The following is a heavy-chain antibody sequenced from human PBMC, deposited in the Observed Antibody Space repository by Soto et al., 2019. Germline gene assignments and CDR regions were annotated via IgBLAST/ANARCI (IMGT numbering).Heavy chain of an antibody. V-gene: IGHV1-18*01. CDR2: ISAYNGNT. Sequence: GASVKVSCKASGYTFTSYGISWVRQAPGQGLEWMGWISAYNGNTNYAQKLQGRVTMTTDTSTSTAYMELRSLRSDDTAVYYCARDRQNYYGSGSSSWGQGALVTVSS. D-gene: IGHD3-10*01. CDR3: ARDRQNYYGSGSSS. CDR1: GYTFTSYG. J-gene: IGHJ5*02.